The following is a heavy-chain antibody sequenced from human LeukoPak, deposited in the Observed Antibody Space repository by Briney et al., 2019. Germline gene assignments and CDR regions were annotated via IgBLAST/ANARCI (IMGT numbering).Heavy chain of an antibody. CDR3: ARHTYYYDSSGFSRYHYYFDY. CDR1: GGSFSGYY. D-gene: IGHD3-22*01. CDR2: INHSGST. J-gene: IGHJ4*02. Sequence: PSETLSLTCAVYGGSFSGYYWSWIRQPPGKGLEWIGEINHSGSTNYNPSLKSRVTISVDTSKNQFSLKLSSVTAADTAVYYCARHTYYYDSSGFSRYHYYFDYWGQGTLVTVSS. V-gene: IGHV4-34*01.